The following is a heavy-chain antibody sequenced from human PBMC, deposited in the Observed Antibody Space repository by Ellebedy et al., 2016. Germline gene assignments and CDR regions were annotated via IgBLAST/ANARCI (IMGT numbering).Heavy chain of an antibody. V-gene: IGHV1-18*04. CDR3: AKTSGWGYGEN. CDR2: VNTFSGNT. J-gene: IGHJ4*02. D-gene: IGHD3-10*01. Sequence: ASVQVSCXASVYTFTTFSITWVRQVPAQGLEWMGFVNTFSGNTKFAQKFQGRVSMTTDSSTHTAYMDLRSLRSDDTAMYYCAKTSGWGYGENWGQGTLVTVSS. CDR1: VYTFTTFS.